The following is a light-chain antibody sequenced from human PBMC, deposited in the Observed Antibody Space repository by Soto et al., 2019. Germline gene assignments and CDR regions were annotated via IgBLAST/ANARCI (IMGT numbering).Light chain of an antibody. V-gene: IGKV1-5*03. J-gene: IGKJ2*01. CDR3: QQSNSYPYT. Sequence: DIQMTQSPSTLSASVGDRVTITCRASQSISSWLAWYQQKPGKAPKLLIYKASSLESGVPSRFSGSGSGTEFTLTISSLQPDDFATYYCQQSNSYPYTFGQGTKLELK. CDR2: KAS. CDR1: QSISSW.